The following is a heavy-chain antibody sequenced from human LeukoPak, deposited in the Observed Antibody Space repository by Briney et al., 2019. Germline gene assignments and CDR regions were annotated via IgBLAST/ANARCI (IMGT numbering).Heavy chain of an antibody. Sequence: GGSLRLSCAASGFTFSSYGMNWVRQAPGKGLEWVSSISSSSSYIYYADSVKGRFTISRDNAKNSLYLQMNSLRAEDTAVYYCARGPTHYYYYGMDVWGQGTTVTVSS. CDR2: ISSSSSYI. V-gene: IGHV3-21*01. CDR1: GFTFSSYG. CDR3: ARGPTHYYYYGMDV. J-gene: IGHJ6*02.